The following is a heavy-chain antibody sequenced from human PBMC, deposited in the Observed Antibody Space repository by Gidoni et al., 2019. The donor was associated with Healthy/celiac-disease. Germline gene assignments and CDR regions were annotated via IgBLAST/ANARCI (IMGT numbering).Heavy chain of an antibody. CDR3: AKGTVLLWFGELSPYYYYGMDV. CDR1: GFTFSSYA. Sequence: EVQLLESGVGLVPPGGSLRLSCAASGFTFSSYAMSWVRQAPGKGLEWVSAISGSGGSTYYADYVKGRLTISRDNSKNTLYLQMNSLRAEDTAVDYCAKGTVLLWFGELSPYYYYGMDVWGQGTTVTVSS. CDR2: ISGSGGST. J-gene: IGHJ6*02. V-gene: IGHV3-23*01. D-gene: IGHD3-10*01.